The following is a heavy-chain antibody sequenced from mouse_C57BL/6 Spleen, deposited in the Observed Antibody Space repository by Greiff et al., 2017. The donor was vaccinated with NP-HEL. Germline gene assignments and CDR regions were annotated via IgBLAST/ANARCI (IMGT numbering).Heavy chain of an antibody. Sequence: QVQLQQPGAELVKPGASVKMSCKASGYTFTSYWITWVKQRPGQGLEWIGDIYPGSGSTNYNEKFKSKATLTVDTSSSTAYMQLSSLTSEDSAVYYGAREPTVVATGAYWGQGTLVTVSA. J-gene: IGHJ3*01. D-gene: IGHD1-1*01. CDR3: AREPTVVATGAY. CDR2: IYPGSGST. CDR1: GYTFTSYW. V-gene: IGHV1-55*01.